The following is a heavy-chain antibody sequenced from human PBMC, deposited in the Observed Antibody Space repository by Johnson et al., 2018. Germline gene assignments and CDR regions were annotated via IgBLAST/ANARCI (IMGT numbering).Heavy chain of an antibody. V-gene: IGHV4-34*01. CDR1: GGSFSGYY. J-gene: IGHJ1*01. CDR2: INHSGNT. CDR3: ARGRYCSGGSCFLRARPGSFHY. D-gene: IGHD2-15*01. Sequence: QVQLQQWGAGLLKPSATLSLTCAVYGGSFSGYYWSWIRQPPGKGLEWIGEINHSGNTNYKPSLKSRVTISVDTFKNQFSLKLSSVTATEAAVYYCARGRYCSGGSCFLRARPGSFHYWGQGTLVTVSS.